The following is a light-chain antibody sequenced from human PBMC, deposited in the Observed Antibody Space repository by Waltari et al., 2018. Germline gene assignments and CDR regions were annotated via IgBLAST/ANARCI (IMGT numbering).Light chain of an antibody. J-gene: IGLJ3*02. CDR3: QAWDSNTAGV. CDR1: KLGNKS. CDR2: QDT. V-gene: IGLV3-1*01. Sequence: SYELTQSPSVSVSPGQKASITCSGDKLGNKSSFWYHVKPGQAPVLVIHQDTKRPSGIPERFSGSNSGNTATLTVSGTQAMDEADYFCQAWDSNTAGVFGGGTKLTVL.